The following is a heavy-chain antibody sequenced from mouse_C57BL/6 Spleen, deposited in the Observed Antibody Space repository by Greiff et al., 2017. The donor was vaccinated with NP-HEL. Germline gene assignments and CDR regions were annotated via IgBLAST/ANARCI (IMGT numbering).Heavy chain of an antibody. CDR2: IYPGDGDT. CDR3: AREWGNGYLYYFDY. D-gene: IGHD2-3*01. J-gene: IGHJ2*01. V-gene: IGHV1-82*01. Sequence: QVQLQQSGPELVKPGASVKISCKASGYAFSSSWMNWVKQRPGKGLEWIGRIYPGDGDTNYNGKFKGKATLTADKSSSTAYMQLSSLTSEDSAVYFCAREWGNGYLYYFDYWGQGTTLTVSS. CDR1: GYAFSSSW.